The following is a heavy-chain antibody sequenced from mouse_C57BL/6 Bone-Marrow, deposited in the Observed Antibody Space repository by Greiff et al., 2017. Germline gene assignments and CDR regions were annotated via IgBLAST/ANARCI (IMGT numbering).Heavy chain of an antibody. Sequence: EVQLQESGPVLVKPGPSVKISCKASGFTFTDYYMHWVKQSHGKSLEWIGLVYPYNGGTSYNQKFKGKATLTVDTSSSTAYMELNSLTSEDSAVYYCASCYYYGSSWGFDVWGTGTTVTVSS. CDR2: VYPYNGGT. V-gene: IGHV1-36*01. D-gene: IGHD1-1*01. CDR1: GFTFTDYY. CDR3: ASCYYYGSSWGFDV. J-gene: IGHJ1*03.